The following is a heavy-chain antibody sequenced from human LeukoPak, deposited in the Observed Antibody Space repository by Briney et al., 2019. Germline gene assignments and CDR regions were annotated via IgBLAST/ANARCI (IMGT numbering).Heavy chain of an antibody. V-gene: IGHV4-4*09. Sequence: SETLSLTCTVSGGSTSRYYWSWIRQPPGKGLEWIGYTYTSGSTNYNPSLKSRVTISVDTSKNQFSLKLSSVTAADTAVYYCARRRNFDYWGQGTLVTVSS. J-gene: IGHJ4*02. CDR3: ARRRNFDY. CDR1: GGSTSRYY. CDR2: TYTSGST.